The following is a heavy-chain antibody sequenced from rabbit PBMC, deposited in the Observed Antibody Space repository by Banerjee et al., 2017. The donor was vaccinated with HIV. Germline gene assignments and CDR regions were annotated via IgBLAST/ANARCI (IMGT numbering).Heavy chain of an antibody. CDR3: ARDYDSSYDF. CDR1: GIDFSSGYY. Sequence: QEQLVESGGGLVTLGGSLKLSCKASGIDFSSGYYMCWVRQAPGKGLEWIACIYTGSSGDTYYASWAKGRFTISKTSSTVDLKMTSLTAADTATYFCARDYDSSYDFWGPGTLVTVS. V-gene: IGHV1S45*01. D-gene: IGHD6-1*01. CDR2: IYTGSSGDT. J-gene: IGHJ6*01.